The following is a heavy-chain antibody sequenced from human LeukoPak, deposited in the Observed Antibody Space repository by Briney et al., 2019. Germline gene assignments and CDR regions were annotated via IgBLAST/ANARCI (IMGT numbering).Heavy chain of an antibody. CDR1: GGTFSSYA. D-gene: IGHD1-20*01. J-gene: IGHJ6*02. Sequence: EASVKVSCKASGGTFSSYAISWVRQASGQGLEWMGGIIPIFGTANYAQKFQGRVTITADESTSTAYMELSSLRSEDTAVYYCASDPNWNYYYYGMDVWGQGTTVTVSS. CDR3: ASDPNWNYYYYGMDV. V-gene: IGHV1-69*13. CDR2: IIPIFGTA.